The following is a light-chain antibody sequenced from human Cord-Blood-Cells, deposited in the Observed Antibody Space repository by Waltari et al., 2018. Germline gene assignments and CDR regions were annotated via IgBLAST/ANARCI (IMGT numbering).Light chain of an antibody. CDR1: SSDDGGYNY. V-gene: IGLV2-11*01. CDR2: DVR. J-gene: IGLJ3*02. CDR3: CSYAGNYTWV. Sequence: QSALTPPRSVSASPGQSVTTSCTGTSSDDGGYNYVSWYQQHPGKAPKLMIYDVRKRPSGVPDRFAGSKSGNTASLTISGLQAEDEADYYCCSYAGNYTWVFGGGTKLTVL.